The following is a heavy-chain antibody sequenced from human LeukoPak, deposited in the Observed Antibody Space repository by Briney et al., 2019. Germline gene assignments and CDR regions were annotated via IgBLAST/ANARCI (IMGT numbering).Heavy chain of an antibody. Sequence: GGSLRLSCAPSGFVFHIYPMTCVPHAPEEGVEWVSYITGTGNTPYYADSVRGRLTTSRDNSKNTLFLQMDSLGADDTAIYYCSKDGENWIPLEDWGRGTLVTVSS. CDR1: GFVFHIYP. CDR3: SKDGENWIPLED. V-gene: IGHV3-23*01. CDR2: ITGTGNTP. D-gene: IGHD2-2*03. J-gene: IGHJ4*01.